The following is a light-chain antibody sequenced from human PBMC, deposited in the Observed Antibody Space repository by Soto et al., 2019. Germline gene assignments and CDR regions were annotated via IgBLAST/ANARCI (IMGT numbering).Light chain of an antibody. CDR3: NHHGSSPSWT. Sequence: EIVLTQSPGTLSLSPGERATLSCRASQSVSSSYLGWYQQKRGQAPRLLIYGASSRATGIPDRFSGSGSGIDFTLTISTVEPEDFAVYSCNHHGSSPSWTFGQGTEMDIK. J-gene: IGKJ1*01. CDR2: GAS. V-gene: IGKV3-20*01. CDR1: QSVSSSY.